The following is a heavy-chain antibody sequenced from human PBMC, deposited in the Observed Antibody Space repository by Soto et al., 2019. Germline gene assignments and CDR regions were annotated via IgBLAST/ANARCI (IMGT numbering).Heavy chain of an antibody. D-gene: IGHD6-6*01. Sequence: GGSLRLSCAASGFTFSSYSMNWVRQAPGKGLECVSYISSSGSTIYYADSVKGRFTISRDNAKNSLYLQMNSLRAEDTAVYYCARVYSIAARLYYFYYMDVWGKGTTVTVSS. V-gene: IGHV3-48*04. J-gene: IGHJ6*03. CDR3: ARVYSIAARLYYFYYMDV. CDR2: ISSSGSTI. CDR1: GFTFSSYS.